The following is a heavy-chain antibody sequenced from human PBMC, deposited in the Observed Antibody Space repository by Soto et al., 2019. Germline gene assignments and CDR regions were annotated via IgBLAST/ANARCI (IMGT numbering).Heavy chain of an antibody. V-gene: IGHV1-18*01. CDR3: ARGVGSGSYYNQYNWFDP. CDR1: GYTFTNYG. Sequence: GASVKVSCKASGYTFTNYGISWVRQAPGQGLEWMGWINVYNGNTKYAQKVQGRVTMTTDTSTSTAYMELRSLRSDDTAVYYCARGVGSGSYYNQYNWFDPWGRGTLVTVSS. CDR2: INVYNGNT. D-gene: IGHD3-10*01. J-gene: IGHJ5*02.